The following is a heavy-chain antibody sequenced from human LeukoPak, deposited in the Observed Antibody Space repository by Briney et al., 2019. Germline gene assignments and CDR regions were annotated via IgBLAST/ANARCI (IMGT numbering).Heavy chain of an antibody. D-gene: IGHD3-10*01. CDR3: AKDPSLITMVRGVLKLSYYFDS. J-gene: IGHJ4*02. V-gene: IGHV3-64*01. Sequence: GGSLRLSCAASGFTFSSYAMHWVRQAPGKGLEYVSAISSNGGSTSYANSVKGRFTISRDNSKNTLYLQMNSLRAEDTAVYYCAKDPSLITMVRGVLKLSYYFDSWGQGTLVTVSS. CDR2: ISSNGGST. CDR1: GFTFSSYA.